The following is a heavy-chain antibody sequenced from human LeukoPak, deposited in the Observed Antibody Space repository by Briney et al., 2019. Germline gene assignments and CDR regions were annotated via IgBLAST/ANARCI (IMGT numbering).Heavy chain of an antibody. J-gene: IGHJ4*02. CDR1: GGSSSGYY. CDR3: ARSVGAARLLLDY. Sequence: PSETLSLTCAVYGGSSSGYYWSWIRQPPGKGLEWIGEINHSGSTNYNPSLKSRVTISVDTSKNQFSLKLSSVTAADTAVYYCARSVGAARLLLDYWGQGTLVTVSS. V-gene: IGHV4-34*01. D-gene: IGHD6-6*01. CDR2: INHSGST.